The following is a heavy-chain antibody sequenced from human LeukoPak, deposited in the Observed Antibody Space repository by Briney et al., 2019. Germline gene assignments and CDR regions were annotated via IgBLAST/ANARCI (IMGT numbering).Heavy chain of an antibody. D-gene: IGHD3-22*01. Sequence: SETLSLTCTVSGGSISSGDYYWSWIRQPPGKGLEWIGYIYYNGSTYYNPSLKSRVTISVDTSKNQFSLKLSSVTAADTAVYYCARRSGYYYDSPIDYWGQGTLVTVSS. CDR3: ARRSGYYYDSPIDY. CDR1: GGSISSGDYY. V-gene: IGHV4-30-4*02. CDR2: IYYNGST. J-gene: IGHJ4*02.